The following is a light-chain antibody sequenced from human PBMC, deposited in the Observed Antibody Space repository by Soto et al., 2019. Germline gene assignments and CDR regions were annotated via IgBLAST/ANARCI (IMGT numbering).Light chain of an antibody. CDR1: QSVSSSY. V-gene: IGKV3-20*01. J-gene: IGKJ4*01. Sequence: DIVLTQSPGTLSLSPGERAALSCRASQSVSSSYLAWYQQKRGQAPRLLIYGASSRATGIPDRFSGSGSGTDFTLTISRLEPEDFAVYYCQQYDSTVTFGGGTKVEIK. CDR3: QQYDSTVT. CDR2: GAS.